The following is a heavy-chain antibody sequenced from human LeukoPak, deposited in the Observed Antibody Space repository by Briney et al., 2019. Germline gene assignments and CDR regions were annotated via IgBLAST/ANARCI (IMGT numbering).Heavy chain of an antibody. D-gene: IGHD5-12*01. J-gene: IGHJ3*02. CDR3: ARVLNIVATIGAFDI. Sequence: GGSLRLSCAASGFTFSSYAMSWVRQAPGKGLEWVAIVSDHGYKKYHADSVKGRFTISRDNAKNSLYLQMNSLRAEDTAVYYCARVLNIVATIGAFDIWGQGTMVTVSS. CDR1: GFTFSSYA. CDR2: VSDHGYKK. V-gene: IGHV3-30-3*01.